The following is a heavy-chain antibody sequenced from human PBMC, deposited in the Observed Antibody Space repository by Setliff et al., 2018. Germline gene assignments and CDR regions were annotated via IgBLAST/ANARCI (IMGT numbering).Heavy chain of an antibody. CDR3: AFNSGWYGYYFDY. CDR2: FDPEDGET. J-gene: IGHJ4*02. Sequence: ASVKVSCKASGGTFSSYAISWVRQAPGKGLEWMGGFDPEDGETIYAQKFQGRVTMTEDTSTDTAYMELSSLRSEDTAVYYCAFNSGWYGYYFDYWGQGTQVTVSS. CDR1: GGTFSSYA. V-gene: IGHV1-24*01. D-gene: IGHD6-19*01.